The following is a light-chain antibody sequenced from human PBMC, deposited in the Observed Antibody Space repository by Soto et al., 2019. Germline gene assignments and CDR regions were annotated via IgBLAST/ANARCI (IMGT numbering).Light chain of an antibody. CDR1: QSVSNNY. CDR3: QQYGSSGT. V-gene: IGKV3-20*01. J-gene: IGKJ1*01. Sequence: EIVLTQSPGTLSLSPGEGATLSCRASQSVSNNYLAWYQQKPGQAPRLLIYGASNRATGTPDRFSGSGSGTDFTLTISRLEPEDFAVYYCQQYGSSGTFGQGTKVDIK. CDR2: GAS.